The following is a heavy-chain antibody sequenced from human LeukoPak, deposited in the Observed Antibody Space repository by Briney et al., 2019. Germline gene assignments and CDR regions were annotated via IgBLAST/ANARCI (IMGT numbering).Heavy chain of an antibody. D-gene: IGHD5-18*01. CDR2: INSDRSTT. J-gene: IGHJ6*02. CDR1: GFTFTTYW. CDR3: ARDAVDTANAV. V-gene: IGHV3-74*01. Sequence: GGSLRLSCAASGFTFTTYWMHWVRQAPGKGLVWVSHINSDRSTTSYADSVKGRFTISRDNAKNTLYLQMNSLRAEDTAVYYCARDAVDTANAVWGQGTTVTVSS.